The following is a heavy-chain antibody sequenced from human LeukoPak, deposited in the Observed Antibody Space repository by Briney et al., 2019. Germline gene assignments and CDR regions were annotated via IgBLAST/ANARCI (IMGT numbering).Heavy chain of an antibody. D-gene: IGHD6-19*01. CDR1: GGSISSSSYY. V-gene: IGHV4-39*07. Sequence: RPSETLSLTCTVSGGSISSSSYYWGWIRQPPGKGLEWIGSIYYSGSTNYNPSLKSRVTISVDTSKNQFSLKLSSLTAADTAVYYCARVAVYYFDYWGQGTLVTVSS. J-gene: IGHJ4*02. CDR3: ARVAVYYFDY. CDR2: IYYSGST.